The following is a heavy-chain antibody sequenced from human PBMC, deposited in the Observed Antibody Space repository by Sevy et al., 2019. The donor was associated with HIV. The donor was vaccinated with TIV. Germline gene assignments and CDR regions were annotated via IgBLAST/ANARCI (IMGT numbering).Heavy chain of an antibody. D-gene: IGHD3-22*01. V-gene: IGHV3-21*03. Sequence: GGSLRLSCAASGFTFSSYSMNWVRQAPGKGLEWVSSISSSSSYIYYADSVKGRFTISRDNAKNSLYLQMNSLKTEDTAVYYCTPCYYDSSGYYYHDAFDIWGQGTMVTVSS. CDR2: ISSSSSYI. CDR1: GFTFSSYS. CDR3: TPCYYDSSGYYYHDAFDI. J-gene: IGHJ3*02.